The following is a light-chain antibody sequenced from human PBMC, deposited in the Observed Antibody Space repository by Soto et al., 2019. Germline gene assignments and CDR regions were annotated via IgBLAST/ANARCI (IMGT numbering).Light chain of an antibody. Sequence: EIVMTQSPATLSVSPGERATLSCRASQSFSSNLAWFQHKPGQAPRLLIYGASTRATGIPARFSGSGSGTEFTLTISSLQSEDFAVDYCQQYNDWPSTFGQGTKVEI. V-gene: IGKV3-15*01. CDR3: QQYNDWPST. CDR1: QSFSSN. J-gene: IGKJ1*01. CDR2: GAS.